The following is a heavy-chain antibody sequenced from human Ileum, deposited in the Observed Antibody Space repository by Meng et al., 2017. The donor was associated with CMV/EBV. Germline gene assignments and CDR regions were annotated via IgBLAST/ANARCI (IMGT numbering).Heavy chain of an antibody. J-gene: IGHJ4*02. CDR3: AREGGGWYFDS. V-gene: IGHV4-30-4*01. Sequence: VQLPESGPGLVKPSQTLSLTCTVSGDSLSTGDYYWSWIRQPPGKGPEWIGYIYYSGSTLYNPSLKSPVTISLDKSKNQFSLRLRSVTAADTAVYFCAREGGGWYFDSWGQGTLVTVSS. CDR2: IYYSGST. CDR1: GDSLSTGDYY. D-gene: IGHD6-19*01.